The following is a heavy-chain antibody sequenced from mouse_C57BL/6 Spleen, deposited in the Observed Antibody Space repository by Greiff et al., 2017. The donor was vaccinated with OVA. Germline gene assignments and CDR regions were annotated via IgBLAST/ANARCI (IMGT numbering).Heavy chain of an antibody. V-gene: IGHV1-81*01. CDR2: IYPRSGNT. CDR3: ARVTTVVATGDY. Sequence: VQLQESGAELARPGASVKLSCKASGYTFTSYGISWVKQRTGQGLEWIGEIYPRSGNTYYNEKFKGKATLTADKSSSTAYMELRSLTSEDSAVYFCARVTTVVATGDYWGQGTTLTVSS. D-gene: IGHD1-1*01. CDR1: GYTFTSYG. J-gene: IGHJ2*01.